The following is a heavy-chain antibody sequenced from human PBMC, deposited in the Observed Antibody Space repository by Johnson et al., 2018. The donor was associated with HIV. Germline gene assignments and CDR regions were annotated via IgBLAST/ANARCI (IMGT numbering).Heavy chain of an antibody. CDR1: GFTVSSNY. CDR2: LNSDGSSV. V-gene: IGHV3-74*01. CDR3: ARDQGGSSMRWLQSTGFAFDI. Sequence: VQLVESGGGLIQPGGSLRLSCAASGFTVSSNYMSWVRQAPGKGLMWVSRLNSDGSSVSYADFVKGRFTVSSANAKNTLYLQMNSLRAEDTAVYYCARDQGGSSMRWLQSTGFAFDIWGQGTMLTVSS. J-gene: IGHJ3*02. D-gene: IGHD5-24*01.